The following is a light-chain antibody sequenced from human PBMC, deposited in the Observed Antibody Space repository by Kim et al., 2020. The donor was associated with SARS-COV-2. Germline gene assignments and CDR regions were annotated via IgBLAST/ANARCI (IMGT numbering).Light chain of an antibody. CDR2: YDS. Sequence: APGKKARITCGGNNIGSKSVHWYQQKPGQAPVLVIYYDSDRPSGIPERFSGSNSGNTATLTISRVEAGDEADYYCQVWDSSSDHVVFGGGIQLTVL. J-gene: IGLJ2*01. V-gene: IGLV3-21*04. CDR1: NIGSKS. CDR3: QVWDSSSDHVV.